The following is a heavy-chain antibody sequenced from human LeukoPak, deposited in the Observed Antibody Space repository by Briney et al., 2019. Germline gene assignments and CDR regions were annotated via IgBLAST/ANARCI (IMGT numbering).Heavy chain of an antibody. CDR2: ISGSGSST. J-gene: IGHJ4*02. V-gene: IGHV3-23*01. D-gene: IGHD6-19*01. CDR1: GFTFINYA. Sequence: QPGESLRLSCAASGFTFINYAMTWVRQAPGKGLEWVSGISGSGSSTYYADFVKGRFTISRDDSRSSLYLQMNSLRAEDTAVYYCAKTLSYSSGWVYWGQGTLVTVSS. CDR3: AKTLSYSSGWVY.